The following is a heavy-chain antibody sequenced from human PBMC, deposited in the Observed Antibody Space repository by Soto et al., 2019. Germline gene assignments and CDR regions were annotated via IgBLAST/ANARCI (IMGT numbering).Heavy chain of an antibody. Sequence: SETLSLTCTVSGDSVTNYFWSWMRQPPGKGLEWIGHIYHGGRTNYSPALRSRVTMSLDSSKNQFSLNLSSVTAADTAVYFCARDPGYCTNGVCPIFDFWGQGLLVTVSS. CDR1: GDSVTNYF. D-gene: IGHD2-8*01. CDR3: ARDPGYCTNGVCPIFDF. CDR2: IYHGGRT. J-gene: IGHJ4*02. V-gene: IGHV4-59*02.